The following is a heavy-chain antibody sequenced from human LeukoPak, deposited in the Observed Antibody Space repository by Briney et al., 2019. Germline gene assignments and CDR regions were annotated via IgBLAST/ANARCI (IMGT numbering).Heavy chain of an antibody. CDR2: ISYDGSSK. CDR1: GFSFSYYG. Sequence: GRSLRLSCAASGFSFSYYGMHWVRQAPGKGLEWVAIISYDGSSKYYADSVKGRFTIPRDNSKNTLYLQMNSLRPEDTAVYYCARGEDYVDYGDYFDYWGQGTLVTVSS. D-gene: IGHD4-17*01. CDR3: ARGEDYVDYGDYFDY. J-gene: IGHJ4*02. V-gene: IGHV3-30-3*01.